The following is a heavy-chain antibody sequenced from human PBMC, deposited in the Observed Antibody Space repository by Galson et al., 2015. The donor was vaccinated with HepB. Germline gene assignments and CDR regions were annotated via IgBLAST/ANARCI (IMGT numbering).Heavy chain of an antibody. J-gene: IGHJ4*02. V-gene: IGHV3-64D*06. CDR1: GFTFRNYT. D-gene: IGHD3-10*01. CDR2: ISGNGDTT. Sequence: SLRLSCAASGFTFRNYTMHWVRQAPGKGLDFVSAISGNGDTTYYADSVKGRFSISRDNSKNIVYFQMTSLRPEDTAVYYCAKVNYGSGSYDDYWGQGTLLTVSS. CDR3: AKVNYGSGSYDDY.